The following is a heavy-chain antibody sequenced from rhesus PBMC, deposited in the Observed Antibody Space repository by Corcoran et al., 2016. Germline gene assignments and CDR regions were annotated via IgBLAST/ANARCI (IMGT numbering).Heavy chain of an antibody. CDR2: IYGNSAST. J-gene: IGHJ4*01. CDR1: GGSISGYYY. D-gene: IGHD1-32*01. Sequence: QVQLQESGPGLVKPSETLSLTCTVSGGSISGYYYWSWIRPPPGKGLEWIGGIYGNSASTYYNPSLKSRVTISKDTSKNQFSLKLNSVTAADTAVYHCARGMYYFDFWGRGVLVTVSS. V-gene: IGHV4-143*01. CDR3: ARGMYYFDF.